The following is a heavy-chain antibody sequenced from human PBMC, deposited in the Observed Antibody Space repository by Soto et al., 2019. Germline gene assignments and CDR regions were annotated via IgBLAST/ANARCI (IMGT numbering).Heavy chain of an antibody. D-gene: IGHD2-21*02. Sequence: QITLKESGPTLVKPTQTLTLTCTFSGFSLSSTEEGVGWFRQSPGKAPEWLTLIYWDDDKRYSPSLKTRLTITKDTTKNQVVLTMTNVDPVDAATYSCADGSCSGADCYPNPYFDYWGQGILVTVSS. CDR3: ADGSCSGADCYPNPYFDY. CDR1: GFSLSSTEEG. J-gene: IGHJ4*02. CDR2: IYWDDDK. V-gene: IGHV2-5*02.